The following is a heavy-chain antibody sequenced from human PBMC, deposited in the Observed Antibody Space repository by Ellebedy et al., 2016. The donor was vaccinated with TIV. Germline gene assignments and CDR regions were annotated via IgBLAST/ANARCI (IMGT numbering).Heavy chain of an antibody. V-gene: IGHV3-15*01. J-gene: IGHJ4*02. CDR3: TTDVGTISSWPPYYFDY. CDR2: IKSKTDGGTT. Sequence: GESLKISCAASGFTFSNAWMSWVRQAPGKGLEWVGRIKSKTDGGTTDYAAPVKGRFTISRDDSKNTLYLQMNSLKTEDTAVYYCTTDVGTISSWPPYYFDYWGQGTLVTVSS. CDR1: GFTFSNAW. D-gene: IGHD6-13*01.